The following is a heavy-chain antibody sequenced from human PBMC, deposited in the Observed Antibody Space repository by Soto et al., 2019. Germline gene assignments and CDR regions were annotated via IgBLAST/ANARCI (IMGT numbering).Heavy chain of an antibody. J-gene: IGHJ4*02. D-gene: IGHD6-13*01. Sequence: QVQLVQSGAEVKKPGSSVKVSCKASGGTFSNYAISWVRQAPGQGLEWVGGIIPIFGTANYAQKFQGRVTITADESTSTAYMELSSLRSEDTAVYYCARDVIAAAGTAGWGQGTLVTVSS. V-gene: IGHV1-69*12. CDR1: GGTFSNYA. CDR3: ARDVIAAAGTAG. CDR2: IIPIFGTA.